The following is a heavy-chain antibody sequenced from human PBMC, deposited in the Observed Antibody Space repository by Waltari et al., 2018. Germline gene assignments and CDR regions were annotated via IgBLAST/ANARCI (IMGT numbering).Heavy chain of an antibody. CDR1: GYTFTSYD. D-gene: IGHD4-17*01. CDR2: MTPNSGNT. CDR3: ARGGGSKVMRYYYMDV. V-gene: IGHV1-8*03. J-gene: IGHJ6*03. Sequence: QVQLVQSGAEVNKPGVSVKVSCKASGYTFTSYDINWVRQATGQGLEWMGWMTPNSGNTGYAQKFQGRVTITRNTSISTAYMELSSLRSEDTAVYYCARGGGSKVMRYYYMDVWGKGTTVTVSS.